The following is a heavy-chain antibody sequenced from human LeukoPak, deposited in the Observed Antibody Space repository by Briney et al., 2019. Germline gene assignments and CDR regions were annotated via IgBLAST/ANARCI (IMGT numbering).Heavy chain of an antibody. Sequence: SQTLSLTCAISGDSVSSNSAAWNWIRQSPSRGLEWLGRTYYRSKWYNDYAVSVKSRITINPDTSKNQFSLQLNSVTPEDTAVYYCARDRVVVAARTGYYYYGMDVWGQGTTVTVS. CDR2: TYYRSKWYN. V-gene: IGHV6-1*01. J-gene: IGHJ6*02. D-gene: IGHD2-15*01. CDR1: GDSVSSNSAA. CDR3: ARDRVVVAARTGYYYYGMDV.